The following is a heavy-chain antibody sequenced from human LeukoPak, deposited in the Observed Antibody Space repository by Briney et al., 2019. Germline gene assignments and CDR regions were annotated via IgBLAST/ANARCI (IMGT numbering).Heavy chain of an antibody. V-gene: IGHV4-34*01. CDR2: INHSGST. CDR3: ARERIQLWSVKKMVFDY. J-gene: IGHJ4*02. CDR1: GGSFSGYY. D-gene: IGHD5-18*01. Sequence: SETLSLTCAVYGGSFSGYYWSWIRQPPGKGLEWIGEINHSGSTNYNPSLKSRVTIPVDTSKNQFSLKLSSVTAADTAVYYCARERIQLWSVKKMVFDYWGQGTLVTVSS.